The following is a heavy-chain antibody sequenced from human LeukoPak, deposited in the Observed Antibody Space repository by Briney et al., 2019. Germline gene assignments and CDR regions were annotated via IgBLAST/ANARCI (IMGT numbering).Heavy chain of an antibody. CDR1: GFTFSDYS. D-gene: IGHD5-24*01. Sequence: GSLGLSCAASGFTFSDYSMNWVRQAPGKGLEWISYIGIDSGNTNYADSVKGRFTISGDKAKNSLYLQMNSLRVEDTAVYYCARDYKYDFDNWGQGTLVTVSS. V-gene: IGHV3-48*01. CDR3: ARDYKYDFDN. CDR2: IGIDSGNT. J-gene: IGHJ4*02.